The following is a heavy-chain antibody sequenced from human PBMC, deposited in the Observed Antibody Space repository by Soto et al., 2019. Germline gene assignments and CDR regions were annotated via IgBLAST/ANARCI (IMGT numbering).Heavy chain of an antibody. D-gene: IGHD3-22*01. CDR2: IDYSGNT. Sequence: PSETLSLTCTVSGDSISSSNYYWGWIRQPPGKGLEWIGSIDYSGNTYYNPSLKSRVTISVDTSKNQFSLKVNSLTAADTAVYYCARRLKPPGSSGIWYFDLWGRGTLVTVSS. J-gene: IGHJ2*01. CDR1: GDSISSSNYY. CDR3: ARRLKPPGSSGIWYFDL. V-gene: IGHV4-39*01.